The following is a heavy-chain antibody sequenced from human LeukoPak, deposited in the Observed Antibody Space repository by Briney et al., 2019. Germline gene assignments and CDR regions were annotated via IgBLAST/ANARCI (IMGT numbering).Heavy chain of an antibody. CDR3: ARPPVAAHGFDI. Sequence: GGSLEFSGKRSGYRFATYWSGGVGQMPGRGREGMRIIYPGDSDTSYSPSFQGQVTISVDNSISPAYLHWSSLKASDTAMYYCARPPVAAHGFDIWGQGTMVTASS. CDR1: GYRFATYW. D-gene: IGHD6-25*01. J-gene: IGHJ3*02. V-gene: IGHV5-51*01. CDR2: IYPGDSDT.